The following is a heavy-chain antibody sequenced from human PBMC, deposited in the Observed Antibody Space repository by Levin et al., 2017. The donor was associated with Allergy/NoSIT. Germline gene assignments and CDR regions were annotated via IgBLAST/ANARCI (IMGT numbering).Heavy chain of an antibody. CDR3: ASYDSSGYYRSLAY. CDR2: ISGDGSRT. CDR1: GLTFSTYW. D-gene: IGHD3-22*01. Sequence: LSLTCAASGLTFSTYWMHWVRQAPGKGLVWVSRISGDGSRTDYADSVKGRFTISRDNAENTLYLQMNSLRAEDTAVYYCASYDSSGYYRSLAYWGQGTLVTVSS. V-gene: IGHV3-74*01. J-gene: IGHJ4*02.